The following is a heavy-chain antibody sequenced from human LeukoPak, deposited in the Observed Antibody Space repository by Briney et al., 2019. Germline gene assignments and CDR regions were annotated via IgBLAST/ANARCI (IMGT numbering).Heavy chain of an antibody. V-gene: IGHV4-34*01. Sequence: PSETLSLTCAVYGGSFSGYYWSWIRQPPGKGLEWIGEINHSGSTNYNPSLKSRVSISVDTSKNQFSLRLTSVTAADTAVYYCAPNDALDLWGQGTMVTVSS. J-gene: IGHJ3*01. CDR1: GGSFSGYY. CDR2: INHSGST. CDR3: APNDALDL.